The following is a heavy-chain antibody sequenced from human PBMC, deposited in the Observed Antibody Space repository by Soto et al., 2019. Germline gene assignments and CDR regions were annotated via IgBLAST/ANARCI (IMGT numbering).Heavy chain of an antibody. CDR1: GGTFSSYA. V-gene: IGHV1-69*01. D-gene: IGHD3-10*01. CDR2: IIPMYGPA. CDR3: ARVSVLVRGVIDNWFDP. Sequence: QVQLVQSGAEVKKPGSSVMVSCKASGGTFSSYAINWVRQAPGQGLEWMGGIIPMYGPANYAQKFQCRVTSTADESTSTADMELSSLRSEDTAVYYCARVSVLVRGVIDNWFDPWGQGTLVTVSS. J-gene: IGHJ5*02.